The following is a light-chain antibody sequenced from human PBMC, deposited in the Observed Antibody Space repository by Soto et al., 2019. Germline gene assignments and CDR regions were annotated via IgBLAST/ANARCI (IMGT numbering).Light chain of an antibody. Sequence: QSALTHPGSVSWSPGQSITISFTGTSRDIGTYNLVSWYQHYPGKAPKLMIYEGIKRPSGVSNRFSGSKSGNTAFLTISGLQAEAEADYYCCSYAGSGTDNYVFGSGTKVTVL. CDR2: EGI. CDR3: CSYAGSGTDNYV. CDR1: SRDIGTYNL. J-gene: IGLJ1*01. V-gene: IGLV2-23*01.